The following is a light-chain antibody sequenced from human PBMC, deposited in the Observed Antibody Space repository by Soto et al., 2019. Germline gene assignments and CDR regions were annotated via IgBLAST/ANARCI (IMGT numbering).Light chain of an antibody. J-gene: IGKJ5*01. Sequence: EIVMPQSPATLSVSPGEGATLSCRASQSISSNLAWYQQKPGQAPRLLIFGASTRATGTPARFSGSGSGTEFTLTISSLQSEDFAVYYCQHYYNWPRTFGQGTRLEIK. CDR2: GAS. V-gene: IGKV3-15*01. CDR1: QSISSN. CDR3: QHYYNWPRT.